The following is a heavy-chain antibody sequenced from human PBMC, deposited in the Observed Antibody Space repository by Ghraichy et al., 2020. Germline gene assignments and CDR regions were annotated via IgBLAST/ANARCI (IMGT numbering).Heavy chain of an antibody. CDR2: ISSSSTI. J-gene: IGHJ4*02. Sequence: GGSLRLSCAASGFTFSSYSMNWVRQAPGKGLEWVSYISSSSTIYYADSVKGRFTISRDNAKNSLYLQMNSLRDEDTAVYYCARDQPAIDKYCSSTSCYSWGQGTLVTVSS. D-gene: IGHD2-2*02. V-gene: IGHV3-48*02. CDR3: ARDQPAIDKYCSSTSCYS. CDR1: GFTFSSYS.